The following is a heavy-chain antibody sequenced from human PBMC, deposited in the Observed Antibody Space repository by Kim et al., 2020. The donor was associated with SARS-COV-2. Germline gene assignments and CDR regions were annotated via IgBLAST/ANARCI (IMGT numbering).Heavy chain of an antibody. J-gene: IGHJ6*02. V-gene: IGHV3-64D*06. D-gene: IGHD4-4*01. CDR2: ISSNGGST. Sequence: GGSLRLSCSASGFTFSSYAMHWVRQAPGKGLEYVSAISSNGGSTYYADSVKGRFTISRDNSKNTLYLQMSSLRAEDTAVYYCVKREYSNYYYYYGMDVWGQGTTVTVSS. CDR3: VKREYSNYYYYYGMDV. CDR1: GFTFSSYA.